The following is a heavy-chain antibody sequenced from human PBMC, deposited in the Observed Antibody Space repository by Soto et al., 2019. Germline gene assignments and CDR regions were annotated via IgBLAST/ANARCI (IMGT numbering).Heavy chain of an antibody. CDR3: ANPASVLRFLEWHDYYYYGMDV. D-gene: IGHD3-3*01. CDR2: ISSSGSTI. Sequence: GGSLRLSCAASGFTFSSYEMNWVRQAPGKGLEWVSYISSSGSTIYYADSVKGRFTISRDNSKNTLYLQMNSLRAEDTAVYYCANPASVLRFLEWHDYYYYGMDVWGQGTTVTVSS. V-gene: IGHV3-48*03. CDR1: GFTFSSYE. J-gene: IGHJ6*02.